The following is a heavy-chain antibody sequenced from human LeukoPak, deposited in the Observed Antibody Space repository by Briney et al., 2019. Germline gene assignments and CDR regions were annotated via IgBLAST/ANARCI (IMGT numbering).Heavy chain of an antibody. J-gene: IGHJ4*02. CDR1: GYTFTSYG. CDR3: ARVKDDYGDYVFDC. Sequence: ASVKVSCKASGYTFTSYGISWVRQAPGQGLEWMGWISAYNGNTNYAQKLQGRVTMTTDTSTSTAYMELRSLRSDDTAVYYCARVKDDYGDYVFDCWGQGTLVTVSS. D-gene: IGHD4-17*01. V-gene: IGHV1-18*01. CDR2: ISAYNGNT.